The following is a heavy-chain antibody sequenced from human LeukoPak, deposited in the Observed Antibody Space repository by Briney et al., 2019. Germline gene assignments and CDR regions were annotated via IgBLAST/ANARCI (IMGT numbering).Heavy chain of an antibody. Sequence: GGSMRLACAAAGFTFSSYWMHWVRQAPGNWLVWVSRIDNDGNNIRYADSVKGRFTISRDNAKNTLYLQMNSLRAEDTAVYYCTRDNSSGWTTFDYWGQGTLVTVSS. J-gene: IGHJ4*02. V-gene: IGHV3-74*01. CDR2: IDNDGNNI. CDR1: GFTFSSYW. CDR3: TRDNSSGWTTFDY. D-gene: IGHD6-19*01.